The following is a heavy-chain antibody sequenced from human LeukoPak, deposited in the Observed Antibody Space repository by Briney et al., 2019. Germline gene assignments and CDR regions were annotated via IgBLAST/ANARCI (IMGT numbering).Heavy chain of an antibody. Sequence: GGSLRLSCAASGFTFSSYSMNWVRQAPGKGLEWVSHIYSSGNTYHADSVKGRFTISRDTSENMVFLQMNSLRAEDTAVYYCAKGGGYGKYYFDYWGQGTLVTVSS. CDR3: AKGGGYGKYYFDY. D-gene: IGHD3-16*01. J-gene: IGHJ4*02. CDR1: GFTFSSYS. CDR2: IYSSGNT. V-gene: IGHV3-66*01.